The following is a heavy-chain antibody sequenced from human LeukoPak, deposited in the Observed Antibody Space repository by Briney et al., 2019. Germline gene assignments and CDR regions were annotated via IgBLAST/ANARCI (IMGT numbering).Heavy chain of an antibody. CDR1: GFTFSSYA. J-gene: IGHJ6*03. CDR3: AKDHQEEYQPVYYYYYMDV. D-gene: IGHD2-2*01. Sequence: GGSLRLSCAASGFTFSSYAMSWVRQAPGKGLEWVSAISGSGGSTYYADSVKGRFTISRDNSKNTLYLQMNSLRAEDTAVYYCAKDHQEEYQPVYYYYYMDVWGKGTTVTVSS. CDR2: ISGSGGST. V-gene: IGHV3-23*01.